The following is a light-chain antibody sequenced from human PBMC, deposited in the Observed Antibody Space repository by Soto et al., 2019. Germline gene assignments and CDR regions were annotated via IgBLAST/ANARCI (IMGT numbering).Light chain of an antibody. CDR3: QQRHS. J-gene: IGKJ3*01. V-gene: IGKV3-11*01. Sequence: EIVLTQSPATLSSSPGERATLSCRASQSVSSDFAWYQQKPGQVPRLLIYDASNRATGIPARFSGSGSGTDFTLTMSRLEPEDFAVYYGQQRHSFGHGTKVDVK. CDR2: DAS. CDR1: QSVSSD.